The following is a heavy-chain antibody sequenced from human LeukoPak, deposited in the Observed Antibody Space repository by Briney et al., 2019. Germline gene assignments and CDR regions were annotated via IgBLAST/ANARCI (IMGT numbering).Heavy chain of an antibody. J-gene: IGHJ4*02. V-gene: IGHV3-23*01. Sequence: GGSLRLSCAASGFTFSSYAMSWVRQAPGKGRQWVSTISGSGGSTYYADSVKGRFTISRDNAKNSLYLQMNSLRAEDTAVYYCARLSSTSCFDYWGQGTLVTVSS. CDR1: GFTFSSYA. CDR2: ISGSGGST. D-gene: IGHD2-2*01. CDR3: ARLSSTSCFDY.